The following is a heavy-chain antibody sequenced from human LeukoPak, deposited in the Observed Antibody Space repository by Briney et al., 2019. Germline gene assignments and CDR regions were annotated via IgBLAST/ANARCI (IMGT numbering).Heavy chain of an antibody. CDR1: GYSISSGYF. CDR2: IYHTGST. D-gene: IGHD6-13*01. CDR3: ARGGSSWYYYYYMDV. J-gene: IGHJ6*03. V-gene: IGHV4-38-2*02. Sequence: SETLSLTCTVSGYSISSGYFWGWIRQPPGKGLEWIGSIYHTGSTYSNPSLKSRVTISLDTSKNQFSLKLSSVTAADTAMYYCARGGSSWYYYYYMDVWGKGTTVTISS.